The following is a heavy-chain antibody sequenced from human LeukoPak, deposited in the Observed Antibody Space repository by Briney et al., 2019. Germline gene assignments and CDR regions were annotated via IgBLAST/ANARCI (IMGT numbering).Heavy chain of an antibody. Sequence: GGSLRLSCAASGFTVSSNYMSWVRQAPGKGLEWVSSISSSSSYIYYADSVKGRFTISRDNAKNSLYLQMNSLRAEDTAVYYCARAAHSGYDFDYWGQGTLVTVSS. V-gene: IGHV3-21*01. CDR3: ARAAHSGYDFDY. D-gene: IGHD5-12*01. CDR1: GFTVSSNY. CDR2: ISSSSSYI. J-gene: IGHJ4*02.